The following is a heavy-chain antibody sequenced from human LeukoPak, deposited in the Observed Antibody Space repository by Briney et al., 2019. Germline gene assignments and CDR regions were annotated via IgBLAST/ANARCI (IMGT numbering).Heavy chain of an antibody. CDR2: ISRSSSTI. V-gene: IGHV3-48*01. J-gene: IGHJ4*02. Sequence: GGSLRLSCAASGFTFSSYSMIWVRQAPGKGLEGVSYISRSSSTIYYADSVKGRFTISRDNAKNSLYLQMNSLRAEDTAVYYCARDFNGCFDYWGQGTLVTVSS. CDR3: ARDFNGCFDY. CDR1: GFTFSSYS.